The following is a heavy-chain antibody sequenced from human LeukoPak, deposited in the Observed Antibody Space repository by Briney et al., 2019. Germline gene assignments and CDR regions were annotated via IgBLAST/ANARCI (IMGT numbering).Heavy chain of an antibody. J-gene: IGHJ4*02. CDR2: ISSSSSYI. CDR3: AREDGYNSWALDY. Sequence: GGSLRLSCAASGFTFSSYSMNWVRQAPGKGLEWVSSISSSSSYIYYADSVKGRSTISRDNAKNSLYLQMNSLRAEDTAVYYCAREDGYNSWALDYWGQGTLVTVSS. CDR1: GFTFSSYS. D-gene: IGHD5-24*01. V-gene: IGHV3-21*01.